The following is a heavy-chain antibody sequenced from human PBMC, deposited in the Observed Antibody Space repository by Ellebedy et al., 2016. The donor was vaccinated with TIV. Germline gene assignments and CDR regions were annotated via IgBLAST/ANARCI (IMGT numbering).Heavy chain of an antibody. J-gene: IGHJ3*01. CDR1: GGSMISDDHY. D-gene: IGHD3-10*01. V-gene: IGHV4-30-4*01. Sequence: MPSETLSLTCTVSGGSMISDDHYLSWVRQPPGKGLEWIGYIYYSGTTYYNPSLKHRLTVYIDKSQGQVSLKLASVTAADTAVYYCARGGGDRPHALDVWGQGTMVTVSS. CDR2: IYYSGTT. CDR3: ARGGGDRPHALDV.